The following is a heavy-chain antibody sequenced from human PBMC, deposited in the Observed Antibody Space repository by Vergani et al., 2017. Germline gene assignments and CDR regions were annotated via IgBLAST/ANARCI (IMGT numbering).Heavy chain of an antibody. Sequence: QVQLQESGPGLVKPSETLSLTCTVSGGSISSYYWSWIRQPPGKGLEWIGYIYYSGSTNYNPSLKSRVTISVDTSKNQFSLKLSSVTAADTAVYYCARHHSSGWYRNWFDPWGQGTLVTVSS. CDR2: IYYSGST. D-gene: IGHD6-19*01. CDR3: ARHHSSGWYRNWFDP. J-gene: IGHJ5*02. V-gene: IGHV4-59*08. CDR1: GGSISSYY.